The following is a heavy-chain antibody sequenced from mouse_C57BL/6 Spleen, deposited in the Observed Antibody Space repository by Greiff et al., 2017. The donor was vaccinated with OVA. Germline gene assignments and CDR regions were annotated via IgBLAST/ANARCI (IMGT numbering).Heavy chain of an antibody. V-gene: IGHV8-12*01. CDR3: ARRQGYDGYQDY. CDR1: GFSLSTSGMG. D-gene: IGHD2-3*01. CDR2: IYWDDDK. Sequence: QVQLKESGPGILQSSQTLSLTCSFSGFSLSTSGMGVSWIRQPSGKGLEWLAHIYWDDDKRYNPSLKSRLTISKDTSRNQVFLKITSVDTADTATYYCARRQGYDGYQDYWGQGTTLTVSS. J-gene: IGHJ2*01.